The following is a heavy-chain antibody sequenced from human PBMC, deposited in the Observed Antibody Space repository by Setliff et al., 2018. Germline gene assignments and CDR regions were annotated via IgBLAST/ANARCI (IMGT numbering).Heavy chain of an antibody. D-gene: IGHD6-13*01. Sequence: PSETLSLTCAVYGDSFSGYFWTWSRQPPGKGLEWIGDIDQSGSTNYNPSLKSRLTISVDTSKNQFSLSLRSVTAADTAVYYCAGGAFGSRWYVRPWFDPWGQGTLVTVSS. J-gene: IGHJ5*02. CDR3: AGGAFGSRWYVRPWFDP. V-gene: IGHV4-34*01. CDR1: GDSFSGYF. CDR2: IDQSGST.